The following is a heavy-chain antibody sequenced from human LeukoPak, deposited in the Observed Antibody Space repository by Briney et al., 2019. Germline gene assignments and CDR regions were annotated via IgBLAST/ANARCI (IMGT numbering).Heavy chain of an antibody. CDR3: ARRVVVVPAARRRGGRQKYNWFDP. J-gene: IGHJ5*02. Sequence: SDTLSLTCAVSGYSISSSNWWGWIRQPPGKGLEWIGYIYYSGSTYYNPSLKSRVTMSVDTSKNQFSLKLSSVTAADTAVYYCARRVVVVPAARRRGGRQKYNWFDPWGQGTLVTVSS. V-gene: IGHV4-28*01. CDR1: GYSISSSNW. CDR2: IYYSGST. D-gene: IGHD2-2*01.